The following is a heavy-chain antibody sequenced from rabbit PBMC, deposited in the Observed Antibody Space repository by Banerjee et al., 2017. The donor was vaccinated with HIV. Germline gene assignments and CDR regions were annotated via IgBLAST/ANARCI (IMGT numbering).Heavy chain of an antibody. CDR3: ARGGMNAGDGYPL. Sequence: QEQLEETGGGLVQPGGSLTLTCTVSGFSLSSYSMNWVRQAPGKGLEWIACIAPGSSDRTDYASWAKGRFTISKTSSTTVTLQLNSLTAADTATYFCARGGMNAGDGYPLWGQGTLVTVS. CDR2: IAPGSSDRT. V-gene: IGHV1S45*01. D-gene: IGHD4-2*01. J-gene: IGHJ6*01. CDR1: GFSLSSYS.